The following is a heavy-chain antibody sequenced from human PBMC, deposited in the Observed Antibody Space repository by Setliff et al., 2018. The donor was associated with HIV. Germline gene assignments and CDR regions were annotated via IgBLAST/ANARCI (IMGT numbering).Heavy chain of an antibody. V-gene: IGHV4-39*01. J-gene: IGHJ3*02. Sequence: PSETLSLTCVVSGGSISSSPYYWGWIRQPPGKGLEWIGSISYSGSTYHNPSLKSRVTISVDMSKNQFSLKLSSVTAADTALYYCARRIIPYYDILTGLGNAAFDIWGQGTRVTVSS. CDR3: ARRIIPYYDILTGLGNAAFDI. D-gene: IGHD3-9*01. CDR1: GGSISSSPYY. CDR2: ISYSGST.